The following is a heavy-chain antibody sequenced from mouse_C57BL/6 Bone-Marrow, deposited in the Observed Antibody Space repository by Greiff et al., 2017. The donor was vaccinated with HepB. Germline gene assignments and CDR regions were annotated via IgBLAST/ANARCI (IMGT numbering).Heavy chain of an antibody. J-gene: IGHJ1*03. CDR1: GFTFSDYG. CDR3: AREGDYYGSSPYWYFDV. Sequence: EVQLVESGGGLVKPGGSLKLSCAASGFTFSDYGMHWVRQAPEKGLEWVAYISSGSSTIYYADTVKGRFTISRDNAKNTLFLQMTSLRSEDTAMYYCAREGDYYGSSPYWYFDVWGTGTTVTVAS. CDR2: ISSGSSTI. D-gene: IGHD1-1*01. V-gene: IGHV5-17*01.